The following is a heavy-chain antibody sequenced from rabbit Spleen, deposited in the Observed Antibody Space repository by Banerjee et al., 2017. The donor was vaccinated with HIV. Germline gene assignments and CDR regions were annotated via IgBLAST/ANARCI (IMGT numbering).Heavy chain of an antibody. CDR3: ARSDDSGLGIYDYGMDL. D-gene: IGHD1-1*01. CDR1: GFSFSSSYD. Sequence: QSLEESGGDLVKPGASLTLTCTASGFSFSSSYDMCWVRQAPGKGLEWIACIYGGSSGSTYYASWAKGRFTISKTSSTVDLKMTSLTAADTATYFCARSDDSGLGIYDYGMDLWGPGTLVTVS. CDR2: IYGGSSGST. V-gene: IGHV1S40*01. J-gene: IGHJ6*01.